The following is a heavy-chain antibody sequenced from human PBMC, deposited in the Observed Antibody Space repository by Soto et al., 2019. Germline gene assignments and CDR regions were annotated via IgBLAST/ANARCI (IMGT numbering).Heavy chain of an antibody. CDR1: GFIFNTYD. Sequence: EVQLVESGGGLVKPGGSLRLSCAASGFIFNTYDMNWVRQAPGKGMEWVSSITTSSAYIYYADSLKGRITIARDNAKNSLFLQMNSLRAEYTAVYYCVRSGTARLLRHSWFDTWGQGTLVTVSS. D-gene: IGHD2-21*01. CDR2: ITTSSAYI. CDR3: VRSGTARLLRHSWFDT. V-gene: IGHV3-21*01. J-gene: IGHJ5*02.